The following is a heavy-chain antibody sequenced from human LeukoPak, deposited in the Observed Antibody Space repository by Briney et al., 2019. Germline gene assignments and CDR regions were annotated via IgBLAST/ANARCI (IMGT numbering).Heavy chain of an antibody. J-gene: IGHJ4*02. D-gene: IGHD1-26*01. Sequence: SETLSLTCTVSGGSISSGGYYWSWIRQHPGKGLEWIGYIYYSVSTYYNPSLKSRVTISVDTSKNQFSLKLSSVTAADMAVYYCASWSLYSGSLDGAYYFDYWGQGTLVTVSS. V-gene: IGHV4-31*03. CDR3: ASWSLYSGSLDGAYYFDY. CDR1: GGSISSGGYY. CDR2: IYYSVST.